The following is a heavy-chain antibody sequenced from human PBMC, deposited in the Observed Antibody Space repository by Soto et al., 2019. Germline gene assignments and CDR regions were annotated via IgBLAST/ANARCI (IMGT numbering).Heavy chain of an antibody. V-gene: IGHV3-11*04. J-gene: IGHJ6*02. CDR1: GFTFSDYY. CDR2: VDRTGSPL. Sequence: LRLSCAASGFTFSDYYMGWVRQAPGKGLEWISFVDRTGSPLFYADSVKGRFTISRDNAKNTLYLQMNSLRAEDTAVYYCASQGLYYYGLDVWGQGTTVTVSS. CDR3: ASQGLYYYGLDV.